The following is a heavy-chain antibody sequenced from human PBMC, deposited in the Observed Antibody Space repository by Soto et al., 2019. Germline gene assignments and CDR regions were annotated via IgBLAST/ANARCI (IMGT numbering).Heavy chain of an antibody. J-gene: IGHJ5*02. V-gene: IGHV4-30-2*01. CDR3: ARGYSGTRGWFDP. CDR2: IYHSGST. Sequence: SETLSLTCAVSGGSISSGGYSWSWIRQPPGKGLEWIGYIYHSGSTYYNPSLKSRVTISVDRSKNQFSLKLSSVTAADTAVYYCARGYSGTRGWFDPWGQGTLVTVSS. CDR1: GGSISSGGYS. D-gene: IGHD5-12*01.